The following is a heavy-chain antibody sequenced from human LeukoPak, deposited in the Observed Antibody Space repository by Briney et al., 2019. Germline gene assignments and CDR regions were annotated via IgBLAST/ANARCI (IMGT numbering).Heavy chain of an antibody. D-gene: IGHD2-15*01. J-gene: IGHJ5*02. CDR3: ARAQEERRSCCPFDP. Sequence: GESLKISCKGSGYSFTSYWIGWVRQMPGKGLEWMGIIYPGDSDTRYSPSFQGQVTISADKSISTAYLQWSSLKASDTAMYYCARAQEERRSCCPFDPWGQGTLVTVSS. CDR1: GYSFTSYW. CDR2: IYPGDSDT. V-gene: IGHV5-51*01.